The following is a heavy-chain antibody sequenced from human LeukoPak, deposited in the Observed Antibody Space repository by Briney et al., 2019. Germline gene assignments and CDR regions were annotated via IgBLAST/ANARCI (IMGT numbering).Heavy chain of an antibody. CDR2: ICTSGST. Sequence: SETLSLTCTVSGGSISSYYWSWIRQPAGKGLEWIGRICTSGSTNYNPSLKSRVTMSVDTSKNQFSLKLSSVTAADTTVYYCATGYDSSGNSDYWGQGTLVTASS. D-gene: IGHD3-22*01. V-gene: IGHV4-4*07. CDR3: ATGYDSSGNSDY. J-gene: IGHJ4*02. CDR1: GGSISSYY.